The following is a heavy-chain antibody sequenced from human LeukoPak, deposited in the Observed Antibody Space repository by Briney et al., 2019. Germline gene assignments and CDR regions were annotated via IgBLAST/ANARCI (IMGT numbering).Heavy chain of an antibody. CDR1: GFTFSSYS. CDR3: ARGDVVVPAAMVGY. CDR2: ISSSSSYI. Sequence: AGGSLRLSCAASGFTFSSYSMNWVRQAPGKGLEWVSSISSSSSYIYYADSVKGRFTISRDNANNSLYLQMSSLRGEDTAVYYCARGDVVVPAAMVGYWGQGTLVTVSS. J-gene: IGHJ4*02. D-gene: IGHD2-2*01. V-gene: IGHV3-21*01.